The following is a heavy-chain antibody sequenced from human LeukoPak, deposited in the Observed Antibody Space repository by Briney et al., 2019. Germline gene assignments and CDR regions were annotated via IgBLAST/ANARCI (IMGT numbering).Heavy chain of an antibody. J-gene: IGHJ4*02. CDR1: GFTFSSFY. CDR3: ARDFAFDY. CDR2: IKQDGSEK. V-gene: IGHV3-7*01. Sequence: GALRLSCTASGFTFSSFYMSWVRQAPGKGLEWVANIKQDGSEKYYVDSVKGRFTISRDNAKNSLYLQMNSLRAEDTAVYYCARDFAFDYWGQGTLVTVSS.